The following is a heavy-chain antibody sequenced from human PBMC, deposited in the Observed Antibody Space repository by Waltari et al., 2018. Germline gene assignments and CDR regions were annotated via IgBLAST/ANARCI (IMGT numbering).Heavy chain of an antibody. CDR3: ARVGVVIAVDAFDI. CDR1: GGTFSSYA. D-gene: IGHD2-21*01. V-gene: IGHV1-69*14. Sequence: QVQLVQSGAEVKKPGSSVKVSCKASGGTFSSYAISWVRQAPGQGLEWMGGVIPIFGTANYAQKFQVRVTITADKSTSTAYMELSSLRSEDTAVYYCARVGVVIAVDAFDIWGQGTMVTVSS. CDR2: VIPIFGTA. J-gene: IGHJ3*02.